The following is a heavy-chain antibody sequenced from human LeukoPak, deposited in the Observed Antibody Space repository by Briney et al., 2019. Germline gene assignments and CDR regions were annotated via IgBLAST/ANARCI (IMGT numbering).Heavy chain of an antibody. CDR1: GFTFSSYW. D-gene: IGHD3-22*01. J-gene: IGHJ5*02. CDR2: IKQDGSEK. V-gene: IGHV3-7*01. CDR3: ARTVRGRYYDSSGYPDH. Sequence: PGGSLRLSCAASGFTFSSYWMSWVRQAPGKGLEWVANIKQDGSEKYYVDSVKGRFTISGDNAKNSLYLQMNSLRAEDTAVYYCARTVRGRYYDSSGYPDHWGQGTLVTVSS.